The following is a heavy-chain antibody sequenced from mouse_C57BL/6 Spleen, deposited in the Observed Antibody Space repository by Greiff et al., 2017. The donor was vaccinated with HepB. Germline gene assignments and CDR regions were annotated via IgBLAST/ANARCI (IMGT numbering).Heavy chain of an antibody. J-gene: IGHJ1*03. CDR2: VWWDDDK. D-gene: IGHD1-1*01. Sequence: QVTLKVSGPGILQPSPTLSLTCSFSGFSLRTFGMGVGWIRQPSGKGLEWLAHVWWDDDKYYNPALKSRLTISKDTSKNQVFLKIANVGTADTATYYCARIEGGSSYSYWYFDVWGTGTTVTVSS. CDR3: ARIEGGSSYSYWYFDV. V-gene: IGHV8-8*01. CDR1: GFSLRTFGMG.